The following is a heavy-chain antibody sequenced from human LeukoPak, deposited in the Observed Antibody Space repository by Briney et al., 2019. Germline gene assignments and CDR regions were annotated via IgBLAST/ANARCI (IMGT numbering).Heavy chain of an antibody. CDR1: GFTFSDYY. CDR3: ARDRTYYDFWSGSPDLWRHTAYYYGMDV. J-gene: IGHJ6*02. CDR2: ISSSGSTI. D-gene: IGHD3-3*01. V-gene: IGHV3-11*01. Sequence: GGSLRLSCAASGFTFSDYYMSWIRQAPGKGLEWVSYISSSGSTIYYADPVKGRFTISRDNAKNSLYLQMNSLRAEDTAVYYCARDRTYYDFWSGSPDLWRHTAYYYGMDVWGQGTTVTVSS.